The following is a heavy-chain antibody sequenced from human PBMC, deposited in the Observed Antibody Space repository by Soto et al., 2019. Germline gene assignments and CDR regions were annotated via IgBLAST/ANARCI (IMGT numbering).Heavy chain of an antibody. Sequence: AGGSLRPSCVASGFTFRTYTMNWGRPAPGKGVEWVSGIRGFSPYTFYAESVKGRFTISRDNAKNSLYLQMNSLGVEDTAVYYCARDRGYDAHDYYYNAMDVWGQGTTVTVSS. J-gene: IGHJ6*02. CDR2: IRGFSPYT. CDR1: GFTFRTYT. CDR3: ARDRGYDAHDYYYNAMDV. V-gene: IGHV3-21*01. D-gene: IGHD2-15*01.